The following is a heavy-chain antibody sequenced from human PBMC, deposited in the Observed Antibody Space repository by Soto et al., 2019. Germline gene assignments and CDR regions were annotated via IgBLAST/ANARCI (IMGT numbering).Heavy chain of an antibody. J-gene: IGHJ6*02. V-gene: IGHV3-33*01. CDR1: GFTFSSYG. D-gene: IGHD3-3*01. CDR2: IWYDGSNK. Sequence: GGSLRLSCAASGFTFSSYGMHWVRQAPGKGLEWVAVIWYDGSNKYYVDSVKGRFTISRDNSKNTLYLQMNSLRAEDTAVYYCARDGNIDNYDFWSGYYSPRDGGMDVWGQGTTVTVSS. CDR3: ARDGNIDNYDFWSGYYSPRDGGMDV.